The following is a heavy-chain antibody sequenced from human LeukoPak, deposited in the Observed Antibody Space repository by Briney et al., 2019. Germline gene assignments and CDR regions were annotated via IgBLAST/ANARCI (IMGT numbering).Heavy chain of an antibody. J-gene: IGHJ4*02. CDR3: ASEQQLAY. V-gene: IGHV3-48*04. CDR2: ISSSSSTI. Sequence: GGSLRLSCSASGFTFSSYSMNWVRQAPGKGLEWVSYISSSSSTIYYADSVKGRFTISRDNAKNSLYLQMNSLRAEDTAVYYCASEQQLAYWGQGTLVTVSS. CDR1: GFTFSSYS. D-gene: IGHD6-13*01.